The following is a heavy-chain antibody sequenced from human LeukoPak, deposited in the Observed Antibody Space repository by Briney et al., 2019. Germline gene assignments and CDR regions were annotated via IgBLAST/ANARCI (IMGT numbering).Heavy chain of an antibody. V-gene: IGHV4-34*01. Sequence: PSETLSLTCAVYGGSFSGYYWSWIRQPPGEGLEWIGEINHSGSTNYNPSLKSRVTISVDTSKNQFSLKLSSVTAADTAVYYCARGGGVSRFDPWGQGTLVTVSS. CDR1: GGSFSGYY. CDR2: INHSGST. CDR3: ARGGGVSRFDP. D-gene: IGHD3-3*01. J-gene: IGHJ5*02.